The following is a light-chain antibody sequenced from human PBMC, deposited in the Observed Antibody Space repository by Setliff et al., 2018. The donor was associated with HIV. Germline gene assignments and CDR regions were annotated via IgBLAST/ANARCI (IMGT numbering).Light chain of an antibody. CDR3: LLYYNGAWV. J-gene: IGLJ3*02. V-gene: IGLV7-43*01. CDR1: TGAVTSGNY. Sequence: QAVVTQEPSLTVSPGGTVTLTCASSTGAVTSGNYPNWFQQKPGQAPRALIYSTNNKQSWTPARFSGSLLGGKAALTLSGVQPEDEAEDYCLLYYNGAWVFGGGTQLTVL. CDR2: STN.